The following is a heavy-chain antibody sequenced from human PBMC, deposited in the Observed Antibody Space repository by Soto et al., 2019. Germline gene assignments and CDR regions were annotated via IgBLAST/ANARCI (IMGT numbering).Heavy chain of an antibody. J-gene: IGHJ6*02. V-gene: IGHV3-30*18. D-gene: IGHD2-15*01. Sequence: GGSLRLSCAASGFTFSSYGMHWVRQAPGKGLEWVAVISYDGSNKYYADSVKGRFTISRDNSKNTLYLQMNSLRAEDTAVYYCAKDAVVAAIPYYGMDVWGQGTTVTVSS. CDR3: AKDAVVAAIPYYGMDV. CDR2: ISYDGSNK. CDR1: GFTFSSYG.